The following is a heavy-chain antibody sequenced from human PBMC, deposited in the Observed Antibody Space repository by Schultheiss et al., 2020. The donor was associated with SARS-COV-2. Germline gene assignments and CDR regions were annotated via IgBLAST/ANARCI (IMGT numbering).Heavy chain of an antibody. CDR3: ASQHGARNWFDP. Sequence: GGSLRLSCAASGFTFSSYSMNWVRQAPGKGLEWVSSISSSISYTYYADSVKGRFTISRDNAKNSLYLQMNSLRAEDTAVYYCASQHGARNWFDPWGQGTLVTVSS. D-gene: IGHD6-6*01. CDR2: ISSSISYT. J-gene: IGHJ5*02. CDR1: GFTFSSYS. V-gene: IGHV3-21*01.